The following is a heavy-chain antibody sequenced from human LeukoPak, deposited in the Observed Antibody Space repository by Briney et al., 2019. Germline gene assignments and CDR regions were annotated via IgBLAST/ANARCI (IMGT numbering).Heavy chain of an antibody. D-gene: IGHD6-13*01. V-gene: IGHV4-59*08. CDR1: GGSISSYY. J-gene: IGHJ3*02. CDR2: IYYSGST. Sequence: PSETLSLTCTVSGGSISSYYWSWIRQPPGKGLEWIGYIYYSGSTNYNPSLKSRVTISVDTSKNQFSLKLSSVTAADTAVYYCARRYSSSWDAFDIWGQGTMVTVSS. CDR3: ARRYSSSWDAFDI.